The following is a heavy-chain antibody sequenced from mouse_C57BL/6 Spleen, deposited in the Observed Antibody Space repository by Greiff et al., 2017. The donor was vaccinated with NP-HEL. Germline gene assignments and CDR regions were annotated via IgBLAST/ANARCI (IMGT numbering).Heavy chain of an antibody. CDR2: IDPSDSET. D-gene: IGHD2-4*01. Sequence: VQLQQPGAELVRPGSSVKLSCKASGYTFTSYWMHWVKQRPIQGLEWIGNIDPSDSETHYNQKFKDKATLTVDKSSSTAYMQLSSLTSEDSAVYYCARVGLRRNYAMDYWGQGTSVTVSS. CDR1: GYTFTSYW. CDR3: ARVGLRRNYAMDY. V-gene: IGHV1-52*01. J-gene: IGHJ4*01.